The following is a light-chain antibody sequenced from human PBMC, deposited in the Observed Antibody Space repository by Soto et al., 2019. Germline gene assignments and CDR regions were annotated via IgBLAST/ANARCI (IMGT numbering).Light chain of an antibody. CDR3: SSYAASNNLGV. CDR1: SSDVGGYNY. J-gene: IGLJ2*01. CDR2: EVS. Sequence: QSALPQPPSASGSLGQSVTISCIGTSSDVGGYNYVSWYQQHPGKAPKLMIYEVSKRPSGVPDRFSGSKSGNTASLTVSGLQAEDEADYYCSSYAASNNLGVFGGGTKVTVL. V-gene: IGLV2-8*01.